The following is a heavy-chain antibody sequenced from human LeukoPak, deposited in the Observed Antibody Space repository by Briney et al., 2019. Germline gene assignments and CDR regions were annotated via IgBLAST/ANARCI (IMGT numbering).Heavy chain of an antibody. J-gene: IGHJ6*03. Sequence: GGSLRLSCTASGFTFSTYWMSWVRQAPGKGLERVANIEHDGSTKFYLDSVKGRFTISRDNAKNSLYLQMNSLRAEDTAVYYCARDRLPTYYYYYMDVWGKGTTVTVSS. CDR1: GFTFSTYW. CDR3: ARDRLPTYYYYYMDV. D-gene: IGHD5/OR15-5a*01. CDR2: IEHDGSTK. V-gene: IGHV3-7*01.